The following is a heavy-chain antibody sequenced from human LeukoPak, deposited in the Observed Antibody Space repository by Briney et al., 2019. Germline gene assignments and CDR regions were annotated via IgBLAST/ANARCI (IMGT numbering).Heavy chain of an antibody. V-gene: IGHV4-59*08. D-gene: IGHD4-17*01. CDR2: IYYSGST. CDR1: GGSISSYY. J-gene: IGHJ5*02. Sequence: PSETLSLTCTVSGGSISSYYWSWIRQPPGKGLEWIGYIYYSGSTNYNPSLKSRVTISVDTSKNQFSLKLSSVTAADTAVYYCARVANDYGDRNWFDPWGQGTLVTVSS. CDR3: ARVANDYGDRNWFDP.